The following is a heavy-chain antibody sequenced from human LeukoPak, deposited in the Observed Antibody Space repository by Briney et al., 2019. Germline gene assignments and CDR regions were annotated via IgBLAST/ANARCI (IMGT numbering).Heavy chain of an antibody. CDR1: GFTVSSNY. CDR3: ARESIAAAAYYFDC. V-gene: IGHV3-53*01. D-gene: IGHD6-13*01. J-gene: IGHJ4*02. Sequence: GGSLRLSCAASGFTVSSNYMSWVRQAPGKGLEWVSVLYSGGSTYYADSVKGRFTISRDNSKNTLYLQMNSLRAEDTAVYYCARESIAAAAYYFDCWGQGTLVTVSS. CDR2: LYSGGST.